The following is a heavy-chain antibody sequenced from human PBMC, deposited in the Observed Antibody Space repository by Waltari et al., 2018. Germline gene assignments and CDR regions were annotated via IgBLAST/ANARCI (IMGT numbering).Heavy chain of an antibody. CDR1: GYTFTDYY. V-gene: IGHV1-69-2*01. CDR3: ATAGVAGRDGYDFYYYYMDV. CDR2: VDPEDGET. Sequence: EVQLVQSGAEVKKPGATVKISCKVSGYTFTDYYMHWVQQAPGKGLEWMGLVDPEDGETIYAEKFQGRVTITADTSTDTAYMELSSLRSEDTAVYYCATAGVAGRDGYDFYYYYMDVWGKGTTVTISS. D-gene: IGHD3-22*01. J-gene: IGHJ6*03.